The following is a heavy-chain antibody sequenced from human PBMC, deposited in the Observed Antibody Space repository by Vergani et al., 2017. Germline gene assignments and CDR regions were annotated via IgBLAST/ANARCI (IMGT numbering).Heavy chain of an antibody. J-gene: IGHJ3*01. Sequence: QVQLQESGPGLVKPSQTLSLTCTVSGASINNDFYYWHWIRQPAGKGLEWIGRIYVRGITDYNSSLQSRVSMSVDTSKNQFSLTLTSVTAAYTAVYYCARDNKQRRPRAFDLWVQGTMVTVSS. CDR1: GASINNDFYY. CDR3: ARDNKQRRPRAFDL. D-gene: IGHD2/OR15-2a*01. V-gene: IGHV4-61*02. CDR2: IYVRGIT.